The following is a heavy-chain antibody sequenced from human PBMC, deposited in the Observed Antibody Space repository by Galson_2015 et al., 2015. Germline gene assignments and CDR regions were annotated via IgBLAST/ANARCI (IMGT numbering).Heavy chain of an antibody. V-gene: IGHV3-30*03. CDR1: GFTFSTYG. D-gene: IGHD1-14*01. Sequence: SRRLSCAASGFTFSTYGMHWVRQAPGKGLEWVAVISYDGSDKYYADSVKGRFTISRDNSKNTLYLQMNSLRADDTAVYYCARDRAGVPEIEYWGQGTLVTVSS. J-gene: IGHJ4*02. CDR2: ISYDGSDK. CDR3: ARDRAGVPEIEY.